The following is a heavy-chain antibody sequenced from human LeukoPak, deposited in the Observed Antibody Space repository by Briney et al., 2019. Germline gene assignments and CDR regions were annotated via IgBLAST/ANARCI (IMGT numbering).Heavy chain of an antibody. CDR3: ARETDDYSDYVHDAFDI. D-gene: IGHD4-11*01. CDR1: GASISSSYW. J-gene: IGHJ3*02. V-gene: IGHV4-4*02. CDR2: IYHSGST. Sequence: SETLSLTCAVSGASISSSYWWSWVRQPPGKGLEWIGEIYHSGSTNYNPSLESRVTISLDNSNNQFSLKLSSVTAADTAVYYCARETDDYSDYVHDAFDIWGQGTMVTVSS.